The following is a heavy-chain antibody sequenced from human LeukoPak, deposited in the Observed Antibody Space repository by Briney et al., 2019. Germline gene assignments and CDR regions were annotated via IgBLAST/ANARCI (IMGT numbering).Heavy chain of an antibody. V-gene: IGHV3-21*01. J-gene: IGHJ6*02. D-gene: IGHD4-23*01. CDR1: GFTFSHYS. Sequence: NPGGSLRLSCAASGFTFSHYSMNWVRQVPGKGLEWVSSTSSDSRYIYDADSLKGRFTISRDNAKNSLYLQMDSLRAEDTAVYYCATDYAGNSLWYYYGLGVWGQGTTVTVS. CDR3: ATDYAGNSLWYYYGLGV. CDR2: TSSDSRYI.